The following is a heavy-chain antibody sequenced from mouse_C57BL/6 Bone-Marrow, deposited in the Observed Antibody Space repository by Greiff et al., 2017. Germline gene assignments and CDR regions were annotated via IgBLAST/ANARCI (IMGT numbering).Heavy chain of an antibody. V-gene: IGHV5-6*01. J-gene: IGHJ2*01. CDR3: ARQRIYYGNYDYFDY. CDR2: ISSGGSYT. D-gene: IGHD2-1*01. CDR1: GFTFSSYG. Sequence: EVNVVESGGDLVKPGGSLKLSCAASGFTFSSYGMSWVRQTPDKRLEWVATISSGGSYTYYPDSVKGRFTISRDNAKNTLYLQMSSLKSEDTAMYYCARQRIYYGNYDYFDYWGQGTTLTVSS.